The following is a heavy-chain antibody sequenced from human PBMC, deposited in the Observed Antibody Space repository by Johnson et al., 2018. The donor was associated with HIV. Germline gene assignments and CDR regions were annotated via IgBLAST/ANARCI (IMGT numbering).Heavy chain of an antibody. CDR1: GFTFSSYA. Sequence: QMQLVESGGGVVQPGRSLRLSCAASGFTFSSYAMHWVRQAPGKGLEWVEVISYDGSNKYYADSVKGRFTISRDNSKNTLYRQMNSLRAEDTAVYYCARDNGAVAGPEGAFDIWGQGTMVTVSS. CDR2: ISYDGSNK. J-gene: IGHJ3*02. V-gene: IGHV3-30-3*01. CDR3: ARDNGAVAGPEGAFDI. D-gene: IGHD6-19*01.